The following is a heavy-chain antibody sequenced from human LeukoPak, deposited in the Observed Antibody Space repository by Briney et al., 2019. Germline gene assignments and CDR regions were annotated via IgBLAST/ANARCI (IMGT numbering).Heavy chain of an antibody. V-gene: IGHV1-69*05. CDR2: IIPIFGTA. D-gene: IGHD1-26*01. CDR1: GGTFSSYA. CDR3: ARGGIVGARAAFDI. J-gene: IGHJ3*02. Sequence: ASVKVSCKASGGTFSSYAISWVRQAPGQGLEWMGGIIPIFGTANYAQKFQGRVTITTDESTSTAYTELSSLRSEDTAVYYCARGGIVGARAAFDIWGQGTMVTVSS.